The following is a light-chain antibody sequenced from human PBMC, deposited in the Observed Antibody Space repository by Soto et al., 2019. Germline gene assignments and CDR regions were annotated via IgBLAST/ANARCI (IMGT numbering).Light chain of an antibody. Sequence: QSVLSQSPSVSAAPGQRVTISCSGSTSNIGKYYVSWYQQVPGTAPRLLIYDNNQRPSGIPDRFSGSKSGTSATLAITGLQTGDEADYYCATWDGGLTPQGVFGTGTKLTVL. V-gene: IGLV1-51*01. J-gene: IGLJ1*01. CDR1: TSNIGKYY. CDR2: DNN. CDR3: ATWDGGLTPQGV.